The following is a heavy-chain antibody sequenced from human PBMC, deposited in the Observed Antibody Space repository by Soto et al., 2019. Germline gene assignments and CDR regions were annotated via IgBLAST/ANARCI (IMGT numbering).Heavy chain of an antibody. CDR2: IYYSGST. CDR1: GGSISSSSYY. V-gene: IGHV4-39*01. J-gene: IGHJ4*02. D-gene: IGHD6-19*01. CDR3: ARSSSGWYGQFDY. Sequence: SETLSLTCTVSGGSISSSSYYWGWIRQPPGKGLEWIGSIYYSGSTYYNPSLKSRVTISVDTSKNQFSLKLSSVTAADTAVYYCARSSSGWYGQFDYWGQGTLVTVSS.